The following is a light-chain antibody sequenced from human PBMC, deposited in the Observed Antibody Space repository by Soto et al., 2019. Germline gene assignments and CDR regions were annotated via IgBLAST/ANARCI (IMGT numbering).Light chain of an antibody. CDR1: QSISSW. J-gene: IGKJ1*01. CDR2: KAS. V-gene: IGKV1-5*03. CDR3: HQYSYFAT. Sequence: DIQMTQSPSTLSASVGDRVTITCRASQSISSWLTWYQQKAGQAPKLLIYKASIVASGVPSRFSGSGSGTEFTRTISSLQPDDSPTYYYHQYSYFATFGQGTRVEVK.